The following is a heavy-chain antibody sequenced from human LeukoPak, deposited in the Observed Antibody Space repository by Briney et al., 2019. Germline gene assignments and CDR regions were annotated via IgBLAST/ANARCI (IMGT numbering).Heavy chain of an antibody. V-gene: IGHV3-23*01. CDR3: AKAGRKLNYGPFDY. CDR2: ISGSGGST. D-gene: IGHD4-17*01. CDR1: GFTFSSYA. J-gene: IGHJ4*02. Sequence: AGSLTLSCAASGFTFSSYAMSWVRQAPGKGLEWVSAISGSGGSTYYADSVKGRFTISRDNSKNTLYLQMNSLRAEDTAVYYCAKAGRKLNYGPFDYWGQGSLVSVSS.